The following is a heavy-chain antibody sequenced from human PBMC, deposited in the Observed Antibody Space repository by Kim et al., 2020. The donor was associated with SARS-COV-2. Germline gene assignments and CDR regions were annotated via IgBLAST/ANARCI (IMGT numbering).Heavy chain of an antibody. CDR2: INPSGGST. V-gene: IGHV1-46*01. D-gene: IGHD6-13*01. Sequence: ASVKVSCKASGYTFTSYYMHWVRQAPGQGLEWMGIINPSGGSTSYAQKFQGRVTMTRDTSTSTVYMELSSLRSEDTAVYYCARDSRGSSWYGGQGYYYYGMDVWGQGTTVTVSS. J-gene: IGHJ6*02. CDR3: ARDSRGSSWYGGQGYYYYGMDV. CDR1: GYTFTSYY.